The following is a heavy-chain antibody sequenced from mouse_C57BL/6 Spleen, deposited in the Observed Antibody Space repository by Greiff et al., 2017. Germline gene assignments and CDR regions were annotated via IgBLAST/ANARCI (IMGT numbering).Heavy chain of an antibody. CDR1: GYTFTSYG. D-gene: IGHD1-1*01. J-gene: IGHJ2*01. CDR2: IYPRSGNT. V-gene: IGHV1-81*01. CDR3: AREDYYGTPFDY. Sequence: QVQLQQSGAELARPGASVKLSCKASGYTFTSYGISWVKQRTGQGLEWIGEIYPRSGNTYYNEKFKGKATLTADKSSSTAYMELRRLTSEDSAVYFCAREDYYGTPFDYWGQGTTLTVSS.